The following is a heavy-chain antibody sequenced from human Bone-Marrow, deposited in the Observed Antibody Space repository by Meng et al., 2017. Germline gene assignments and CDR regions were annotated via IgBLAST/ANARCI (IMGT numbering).Heavy chain of an antibody. D-gene: IGHD6-19*01. Sequence: GSLRLSCTVSGGSVSSGSYYWSWIRQPPGKGLEWIGYIYYSGGTNTKYDPSLKSRVAISVDTSKNQFSLKLSSVTAADTAVYYCARDAIPVRGWYYFDYWGQGTLVTVSS. CDR2: IYYSGGT. J-gene: IGHJ4*02. V-gene: IGHV4-61*01. CDR3: ARDAIPVRGWYYFDY. CDR1: GGSVSSGSYY.